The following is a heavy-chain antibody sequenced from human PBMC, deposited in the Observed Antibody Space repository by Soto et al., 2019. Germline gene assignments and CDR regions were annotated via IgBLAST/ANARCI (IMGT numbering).Heavy chain of an antibody. CDR2: IYSGDTK. Sequence: EVQLVETGGDLIPPVGSLRLSCAASGFTVSSNYMTWVRQAPGKGLEWVSVIYSGDTKFYADSVKGRFTVSRDNSKNTRYLHMNSLRAEDTAVYYCATRSHSSSWSAFDYWGQGTLVTVSS. V-gene: IGHV3-53*02. CDR1: GFTVSSNY. J-gene: IGHJ4*02. CDR3: ATRSHSSSWSAFDY. D-gene: IGHD6-13*01.